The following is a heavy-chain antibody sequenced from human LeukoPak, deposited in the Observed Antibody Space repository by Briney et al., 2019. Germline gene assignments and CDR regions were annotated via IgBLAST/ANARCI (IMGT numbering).Heavy chain of an antibody. J-gene: IGHJ4*02. V-gene: IGHV4-30-4*01. Sequence: PSETLSLTCTVSGGSISSYYWSWIRQPPGKGLEWIGYIYYSGSTYYNPSLKSRVTISVDTSKNQFSLKLSSVTAADTAVYYCARGYGYNDYWGQGTLVTVSS. CDR1: GGSISSYY. CDR3: ARGYGYNDY. D-gene: IGHD5-24*01. CDR2: IYYSGST.